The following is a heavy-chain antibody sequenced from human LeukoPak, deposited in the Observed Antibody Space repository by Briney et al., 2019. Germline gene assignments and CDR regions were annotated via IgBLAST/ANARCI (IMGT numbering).Heavy chain of an antibody. CDR3: ARSSSGWYGNKKTPGGWNDY. D-gene: IGHD6-19*01. Sequence: ASVKVSCKASGYTFTGYYMHWVRQAPGQGLEWMGWINPNSGGTNYAQKFQGRVTMTRDTSISTAYMELSRLRSDDTAVYYCARSSSGWYGNKKTPGGWNDYWGQGTLVTVSS. J-gene: IGHJ4*02. V-gene: IGHV1-2*02. CDR1: GYTFTGYY. CDR2: INPNSGGT.